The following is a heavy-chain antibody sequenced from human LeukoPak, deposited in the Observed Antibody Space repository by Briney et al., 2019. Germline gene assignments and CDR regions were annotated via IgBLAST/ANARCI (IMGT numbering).Heavy chain of an antibody. J-gene: IGHJ4*02. CDR1: GYSFTSYW. D-gene: IGHD1-14*01. CDR3: ARLYYGEGITGTNSLSSAVGY. V-gene: IGHV5-51*01. Sequence: RSGESLKISCKGSGYSFTSYWIGWVRQMPGKGLEWMGIIYAGDSDTKYSPSFQGQVTISADKSISTAYLQLSSLKASDTAMYYCARLYYGEGITGTNSLSSAVGYWGQGTLVTVSS. CDR2: IYAGDSDT.